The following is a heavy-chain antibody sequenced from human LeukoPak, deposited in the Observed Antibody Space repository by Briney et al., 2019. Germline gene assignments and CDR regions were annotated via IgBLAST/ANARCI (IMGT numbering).Heavy chain of an antibody. CDR3: ARDVPWLDP. CDR2: IYSSGST. V-gene: IGHV4-59*01. J-gene: IGHJ5*02. D-gene: IGHD2-2*01. Sequence: SETLSLTCTVSGGSISSYYWSWIRQPPGKGLEWIGYIYSSGSTNYNPSLRSRVTISVDTSKNLFSLNLASVTAADTAVYYCARDVPWLDPWGQGTLVTVSS. CDR1: GGSISSYY.